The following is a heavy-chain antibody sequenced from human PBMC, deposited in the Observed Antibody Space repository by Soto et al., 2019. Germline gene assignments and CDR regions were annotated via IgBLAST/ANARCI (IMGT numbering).Heavy chain of an antibody. V-gene: IGHV4-30-2*01. CDR3: ARGLVRYGFDY. D-gene: IGHD6-6*01. Sequence: LSLTCAVSGGSISSGGYSWSWIRQPPGKGLEWIGYIYHSGSTYYNPSLKSRVTISVDRSKNQFSLKLSSVTAADTAVYYCARGLVRYGFDYWGQGTLVTVSS. CDR2: IYHSGST. CDR1: GGSISSGGYS. J-gene: IGHJ4*02.